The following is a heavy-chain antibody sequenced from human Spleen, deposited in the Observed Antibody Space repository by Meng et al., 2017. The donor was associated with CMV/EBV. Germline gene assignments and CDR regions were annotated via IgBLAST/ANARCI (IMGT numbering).Heavy chain of an antibody. D-gene: IGHD5-12*01. CDR1: GFTFSTYS. J-gene: IGHJ4*02. CDR2: ISSSSTYI. Sequence: LSCAASGFTFSTYSMNWVRQAPGKGLEWVSSISSSSTYIYYADSVKGRFTISRDNAKNSLYLQMNSLRAEDTAVYYCARIMATHRGDYWGQGTLVTVSS. V-gene: IGHV3-21*01. CDR3: ARIMATHRGDY.